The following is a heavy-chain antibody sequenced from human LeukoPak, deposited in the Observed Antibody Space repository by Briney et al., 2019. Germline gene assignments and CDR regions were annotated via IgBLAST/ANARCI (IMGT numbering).Heavy chain of an antibody. CDR2: TYYRSQWYN. V-gene: IGHV6-1*01. J-gene: IGHJ4*02. CDR1: GDSVPSNSAT. D-gene: IGHD3/OR15-3a*01. CDR3: VRELGLASTRDY. Sequence: SQTLSLTCATSGDSVPSNSATWHWLRQSPSRGLEWLGRTYYRSQWYNDYAVSVKSRISIKSDPSKNRFSLQLSSVTPEDTAVYFCVRELGLASTRDYWGQGTQVTVSS.